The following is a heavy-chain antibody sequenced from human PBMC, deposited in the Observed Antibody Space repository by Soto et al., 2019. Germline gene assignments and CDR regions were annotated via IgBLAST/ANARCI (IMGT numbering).Heavy chain of an antibody. J-gene: IGHJ6*02. D-gene: IGHD5-18*01. V-gene: IGHV4-31*03. CDR1: GGSIXSGGYY. CDR2: IYYSGST. Sequence: SETLSLTCSVSGGSIXSGGYYWSWIRQHPGKGLEWIGYIYYSGSTYYNPSLKSRVTISVDTSKNQFSLKLSSVTAADTAVYYCARDRYGYLDYYYGMDVWGQGTTVTVSS. CDR3: ARDRYGYLDYYYGMDV.